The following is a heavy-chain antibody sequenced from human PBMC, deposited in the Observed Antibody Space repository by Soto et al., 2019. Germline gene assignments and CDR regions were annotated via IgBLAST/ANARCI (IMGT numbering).Heavy chain of an antibody. CDR1: GYSISSGYC. CDR2: IWHSGTT. Sequence: SETLSLTCDVSGYSISSGYCWGWIRQPPGKGLEWIGSIWHSGTTYYNPSLNSRVTISVDTSRNQFSLKLNSVTAADAAVYYCARDSPYLNTAAAAGGMDVWGQGTTVTVSS. V-gene: IGHV4-38-2*02. D-gene: IGHD6-13*01. CDR3: ARDSPYLNTAAAAGGMDV. J-gene: IGHJ6*02.